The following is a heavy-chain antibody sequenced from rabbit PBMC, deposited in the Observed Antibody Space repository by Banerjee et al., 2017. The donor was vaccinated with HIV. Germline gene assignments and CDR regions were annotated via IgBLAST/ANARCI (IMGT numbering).Heavy chain of an antibody. CDR2: IYNSDGST. CDR3: ARDLTGVTGWNFNL. V-gene: IGHV1S47*01. CDR1: GFGFSSNA. J-gene: IGHJ4*01. Sequence: QEQLVESGGGLVQPGGSMKLSCTASGFGFSSNAMCWVLQAPGKGPECIACIYNSDGSTYYASWVNGRFTISRSTSLNTVTLQMTSLTAADTATYFCARDLTGVTGWNFNLWGPGTLVTVS. D-gene: IGHD7-1*01.